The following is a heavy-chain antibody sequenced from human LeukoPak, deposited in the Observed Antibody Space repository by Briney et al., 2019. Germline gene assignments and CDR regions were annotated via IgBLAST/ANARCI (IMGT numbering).Heavy chain of an antibody. CDR1: GGSFSGYS. J-gene: IGHJ4*02. Sequence: SETLSLTCAVYGGSFSGYSWSWIRQPPGKGLEWIGHINHSGSTNYNPSLKSRVTISVDTSKKQFSLNLYSVTAADTAVYYCASNGVVTTAWDFDYWGQGTLVTVSS. V-gene: IGHV4-34*01. D-gene: IGHD3-3*01. CDR2: INHSGST. CDR3: ASNGVVTTAWDFDY.